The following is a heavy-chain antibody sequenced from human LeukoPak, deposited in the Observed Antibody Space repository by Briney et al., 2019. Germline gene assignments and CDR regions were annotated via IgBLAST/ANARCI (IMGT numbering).Heavy chain of an antibody. CDR2: IKEDGSEK. CDR1: GFTFNRDW. V-gene: IGHV3-7*01. Sequence: GGSLRLSCEASGFTFNRDWTAWVRQAPGKGLEWVANIKEDGSEKNYVDSVKGRFTISRDNAVNSVYLQMNDLRAEDTGVYYCATKEPSTSGWSYWGQGTLVTVSS. CDR3: ATKEPSTSGWSY. J-gene: IGHJ4*02. D-gene: IGHD6-19*01.